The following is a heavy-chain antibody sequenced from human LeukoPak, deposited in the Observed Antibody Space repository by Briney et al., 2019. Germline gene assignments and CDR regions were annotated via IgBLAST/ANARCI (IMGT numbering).Heavy chain of an antibody. Sequence: GGSLRLSCAASGFTVSSNYMSWVRQAPGKGLEWVSVIYSGGSTYYADSVKGRFTISRDNSKNTLYLQMNSLRAEDTAVYYRARGLPSLYGSGSSYYFDYWGQGTLVTVSS. CDR3: ARGLPSLYGSGSSYYFDY. D-gene: IGHD3-10*01. J-gene: IGHJ4*02. V-gene: IGHV3-53*01. CDR1: GFTVSSNY. CDR2: IYSGGST.